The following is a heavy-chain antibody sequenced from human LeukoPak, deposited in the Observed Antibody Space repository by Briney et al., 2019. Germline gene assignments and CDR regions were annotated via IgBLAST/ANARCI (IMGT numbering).Heavy chain of an antibody. V-gene: IGHV3-21*01. CDR1: GFTFSDHS. CDR3: AREPSGWYLDY. J-gene: IGHJ4*02. CDR2: ISGSSNYI. Sequence: PGGSLRLSCAASGFTFSDHSTNWVRQAPGKGLEWVSYISGSSNYIYYADSVKGRFTISRDNAKNSVYLQMNSLRAEDTAVYYCAREPSGWYLDYWGQGTLVTVSS. D-gene: IGHD6-19*01.